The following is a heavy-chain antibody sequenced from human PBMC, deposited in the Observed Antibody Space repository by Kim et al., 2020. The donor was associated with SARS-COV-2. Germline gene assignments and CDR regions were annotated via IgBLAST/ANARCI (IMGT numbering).Heavy chain of an antibody. V-gene: IGHV3-23*01. D-gene: IGHD3-22*01. CDR1: GFTFSSYA. Sequence: GGSLRLSCAASGFTFSSYAMSWVRQAPGKGLEWVSAISGSGGSTYYADSVKGRFTISRDNSKNTLYLQMNSLRAEDTAVYYCAKTRGGTMIVVVSAGAGFDYWGQGTLVTVSS. CDR3: AKTRGGTMIVVVSAGAGFDY. CDR2: ISGSGGST. J-gene: IGHJ4*02.